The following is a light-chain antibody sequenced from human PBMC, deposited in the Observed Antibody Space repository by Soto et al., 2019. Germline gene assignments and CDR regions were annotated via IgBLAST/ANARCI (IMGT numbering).Light chain of an antibody. CDR1: NSDVGGYNY. Sequence: QSVLTQPASVSGSPGQSISISCTGTNSDVGGYNYVSWYQQHPGKAPKLMIYDVSNRPSGVSNRFSGSKSGNTASLNISGLQAEDEADYYCSSYTSSITWVFGGGTKLTVL. CDR3: SSYTSSITWV. J-gene: IGLJ3*02. CDR2: DVS. V-gene: IGLV2-14*03.